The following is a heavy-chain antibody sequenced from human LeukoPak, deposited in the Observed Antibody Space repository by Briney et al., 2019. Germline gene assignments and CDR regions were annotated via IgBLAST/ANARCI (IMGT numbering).Heavy chain of an antibody. D-gene: IGHD1-26*01. J-gene: IGHJ6*02. V-gene: IGHV3-48*03. CDR1: GFTFSSYE. Sequence: GGSLRLSCAASGFTFSSYEMNWVRQAPGKGLEWVSYISSSGSTIYYADSVKGRFTISRDNAKNSLYLQMNSLRAEDTAVYYCARDFAWERRYYYGMDVWGQGTTVTVSS. CDR3: ARDFAWERRYYYGMDV. CDR2: ISSSGSTI.